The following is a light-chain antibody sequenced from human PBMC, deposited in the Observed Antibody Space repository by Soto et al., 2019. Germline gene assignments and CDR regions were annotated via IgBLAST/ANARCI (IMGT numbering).Light chain of an antibody. V-gene: IGKV1-16*02. J-gene: IGKJ5*01. CDR3: QQYHNYPIT. Sequence: DIQMTQSPSSLSASVGDRVIITCRSSQDITNYLAWFQQKPVKAPKSLIYTASSLQSGVPSKFSGSGSGTDFTLTIRSLQPADFATYYCQQYHNYPITFGQGTRLEIK. CDR2: TAS. CDR1: QDITNY.